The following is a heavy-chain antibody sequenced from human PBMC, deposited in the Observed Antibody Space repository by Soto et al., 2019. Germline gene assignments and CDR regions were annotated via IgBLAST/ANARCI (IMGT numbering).Heavy chain of an antibody. Sequence: GGSLRLSCAASGFTFSSYGMHWVRQAPGKGLEWVAVIWYDGSNKYYADSVKGRFTISRDNSKNTLYLQMNSLRAEDTAVYYCARETRRWLSFDYWGQGTLVTVSS. CDR2: IWYDGSNK. J-gene: IGHJ4*02. CDR3: ARETRRWLSFDY. V-gene: IGHV3-33*01. D-gene: IGHD2-21*01. CDR1: GFTFSSYG.